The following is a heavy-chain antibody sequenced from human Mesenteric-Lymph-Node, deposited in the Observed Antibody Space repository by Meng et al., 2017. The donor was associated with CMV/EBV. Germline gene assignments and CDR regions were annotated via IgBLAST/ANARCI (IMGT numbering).Heavy chain of an antibody. V-gene: IGHV1-2*06. J-gene: IGHJ6*02. CDR3: ASSAAAGNYYYYYGMDV. D-gene: IGHD6-13*01. Sequence: ASVKVSCKASGYTFTDYFIHWVRQAPGQGLEWMGRINPNSGDTDYAQKFQGRVTMTRDTSISTAYMELSRLTSDDTAVYYCASSAAAGNYYYYYGMDVWGQGTTVTVSS. CDR1: GYTFTDYF. CDR2: INPNSGDT.